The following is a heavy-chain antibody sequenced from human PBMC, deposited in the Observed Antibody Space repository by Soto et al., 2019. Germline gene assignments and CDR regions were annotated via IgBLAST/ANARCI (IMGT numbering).Heavy chain of an antibody. CDR2: IIPIFGTA. Sequence: QVQLVQSGAEVKKPGSSVKVSCKASGGTFSSYAISWVRQAPGQGLEWMGGIIPIFGTANYAQKFQGRVTITADESTSTAYIELSSLRSEDTAVYYCARDRGYDYVWGSMYYFDYWGQGTLVTVSS. V-gene: IGHV1-69*12. J-gene: IGHJ4*02. D-gene: IGHD3-16*01. CDR1: GGTFSSYA. CDR3: ARDRGYDYVWGSMYYFDY.